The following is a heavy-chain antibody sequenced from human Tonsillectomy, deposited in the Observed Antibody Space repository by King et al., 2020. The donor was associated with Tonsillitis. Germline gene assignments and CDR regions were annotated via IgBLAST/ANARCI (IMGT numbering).Heavy chain of an antibody. CDR1: GFTFSRYA. D-gene: IGHD4-17*01. J-gene: IGHJ4*02. Sequence: VQLVESGGGVVQPGGSLSLSCAASGFTFSRYAVHWVRQAPGKGLEWVAVISYDGSKEHYADSVKGRVTISRDNSKKTLYLQMNSLRPEDTAVFFCARDSLSADFGDYVYYFDYWGQGTLVTVSS. CDR3: ARDSLSADFGDYVYYFDY. V-gene: IGHV3-30*01. CDR2: ISYDGSKE.